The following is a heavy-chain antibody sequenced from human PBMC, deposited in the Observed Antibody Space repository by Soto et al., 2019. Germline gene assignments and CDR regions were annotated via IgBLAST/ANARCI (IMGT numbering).Heavy chain of an antibody. CDR2: IYYSGST. Sequence: SETLSLTCTVSGGSISSGDYYWSWIRQPPGKGLEWIGYIYYSGSTYYNPSLKSRVTISVDTSKNQFSLKLSSVTAADTAVYYCARDQYGIVVPSGPEGMDVWGKGTTVTVSS. J-gene: IGHJ6*04. V-gene: IGHV4-30-4*01. CDR1: GGSISSGDYY. D-gene: IGHD3-22*01. CDR3: ARDQYGIVVPSGPEGMDV.